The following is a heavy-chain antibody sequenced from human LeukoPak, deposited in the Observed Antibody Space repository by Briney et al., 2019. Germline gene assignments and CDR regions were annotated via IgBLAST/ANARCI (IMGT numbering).Heavy chain of an antibody. CDR3: ARPGGPYYFDY. Sequence: SETLSLTCAVYGGSFSGYYWSWIRQPPGKGLEWIGEINHSGSTNYNPSLKSRVTISVDTSKNQFSLKLSSVTAADTAVYYCARPGGPYYFDYWGQGTLVTVSS. CDR1: GGSFSGYY. D-gene: IGHD3-16*01. J-gene: IGHJ4*02. CDR2: INHSGST. V-gene: IGHV4-34*01.